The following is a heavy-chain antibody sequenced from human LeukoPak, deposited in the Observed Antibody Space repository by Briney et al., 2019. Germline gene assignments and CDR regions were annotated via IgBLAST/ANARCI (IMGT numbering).Heavy chain of an antibody. CDR2: IIPIFGTA. J-gene: IGHJ4*02. CDR1: GYTFTSYG. V-gene: IGHV1-69*13. D-gene: IGHD2-21*02. Sequence: GASVKVSCKASGYTFTSYGISWVRQAPGQGLEWMGGIIPIFGTANYAQKFQGRVTITADESTSTAYMELSSLRSEDTAVYYCARDRLRYCGDDCYVFDYWGQGTLVTVSS. CDR3: ARDRLRYCGDDCYVFDY.